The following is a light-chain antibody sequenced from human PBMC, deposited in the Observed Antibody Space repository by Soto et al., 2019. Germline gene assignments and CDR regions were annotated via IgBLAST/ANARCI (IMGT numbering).Light chain of an antibody. CDR3: SSYAGRNNDV. CDR1: SSDVGGYNY. CDR2: EVS. V-gene: IGLV2-8*01. Sequence: SALTQPPSASRSPGQSVTISCTGTSSDVGGYNYVSWYQQHPGKAPKLMIYEVSKRPSGVPDRFSGSKSGNTASLTVSGLQAEDEADYYCSSYAGRNNDVFGIWIKVTVL. J-gene: IGLJ1*01.